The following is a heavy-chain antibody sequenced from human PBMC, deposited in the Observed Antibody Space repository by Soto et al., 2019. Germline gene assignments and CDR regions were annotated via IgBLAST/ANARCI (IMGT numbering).Heavy chain of an antibody. CDR3: AMYYYDSSGYYYVAY. V-gene: IGHV1-8*01. CDR1: GYTFTGYD. CDR2: MNPNSGNT. Sequence: QVQLVQSGAEVKKPGASVKVSCKASGYTFTGYDINWVRQATGQGLEWMGWMNPNSGNTGYAQKFQGRVTMTRHTSISTAYMELSSLRSEATAVYYCAMYYYDSSGYYYVAYWGQGTLVTVSS. D-gene: IGHD3-22*01. J-gene: IGHJ4*02.